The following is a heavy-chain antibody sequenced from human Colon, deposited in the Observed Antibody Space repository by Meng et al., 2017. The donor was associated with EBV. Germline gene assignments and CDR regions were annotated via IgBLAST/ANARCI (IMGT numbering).Heavy chain of an antibody. CDR1: GFTFSNYA. V-gene: IGHV3-23*01. CDR2: ISGSGDDT. D-gene: IGHD2-21*02. J-gene: IGHJ2*01. CDR3: ARRLVVTASTYWYFDL. Sequence: EGQVLESGGGLVQPGGFLRLSCAASGFTFSNYAMSWVRQAPGKGLEWVSGISGSGDDTWYADSVKGRFTISRDNSKNTLYLQLNSLRAEDTAVYHCARRLVVTASTYWYFDLWGRGTLVTVSS.